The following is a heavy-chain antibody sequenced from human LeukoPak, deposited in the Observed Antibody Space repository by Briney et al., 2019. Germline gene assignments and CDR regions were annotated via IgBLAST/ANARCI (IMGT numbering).Heavy chain of an antibody. CDR2: ITAYNGNT. J-gene: IGHJ4*02. D-gene: IGHD1-1*01. V-gene: IGHV1-18*01. Sequence: ASVKVSCKASGYIFNNYGITWVRQAPGQGLEWMGWITAYNGNTNYAQMLQGRVTMTTDTSTGTAYMELRSLRSDDTAAYYCARVCNWDAHNTRGDPVDYWGQGTLVTVSS. CDR3: ARVCNWDAHNTRGDPVDY. CDR1: GYIFNNYG.